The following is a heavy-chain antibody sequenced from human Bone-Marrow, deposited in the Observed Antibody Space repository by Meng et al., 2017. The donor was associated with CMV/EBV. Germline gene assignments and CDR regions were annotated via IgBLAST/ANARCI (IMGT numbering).Heavy chain of an antibody. V-gene: IGHV3-74*01. CDR2: INSDGSST. Sequence: GESLKISCAASGFTFSSYWMHWVRQAPGKGLVWVSRINSDGSSTSYADSVKGRFTISRDNAKNSLFLQMNSLRAEDTAQYFCARTKPFVVIPTGRNWYFDLWGRGTLVTVSS. CDR3: ARTKPFVVIPTGRNWYFDL. J-gene: IGHJ2*01. D-gene: IGHD2-2*01. CDR1: GFTFSSYW.